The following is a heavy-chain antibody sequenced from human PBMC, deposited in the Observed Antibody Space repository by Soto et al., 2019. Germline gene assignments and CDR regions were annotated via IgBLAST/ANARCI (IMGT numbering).Heavy chain of an antibody. Sequence: QVQLVQSGAEVKKPGSSVKVSCKASGGTFSSYAISWVRQAPGQGLEWMGGIIPIFGTANYAQKFQGRVTIAADESXXPXYXXLSSLRSEDTAVYYCARENCGGDCYSSYYYYGMDVWGQGTTVTVSS. CDR1: GGTFSSYA. D-gene: IGHD2-21*02. CDR2: IIPIFGTA. V-gene: IGHV1-69*12. J-gene: IGHJ6*02. CDR3: ARENCGGDCYSSYYYYGMDV.